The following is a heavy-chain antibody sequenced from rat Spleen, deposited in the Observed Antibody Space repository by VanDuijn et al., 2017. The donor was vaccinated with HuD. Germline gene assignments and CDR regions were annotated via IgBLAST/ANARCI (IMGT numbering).Heavy chain of an antibody. D-gene: IGHD4-1*01. CDR3: ATYGGLRNWFAY. CDR1: GFTFSDYA. CDR2: IIYDGSSS. J-gene: IGHJ3*01. Sequence: EVQLVESGGGLVQPGNSLKLSCAASGFTFSDYAMAWVRQSPKKGLEWVATIIYDGSSSYSRDSVKGRFTISRDNAKSTLYLQMDSLRSEDAATYYCATYGGLRNWFAYWGQGTLVTVSS. V-gene: IGHV5S10*01.